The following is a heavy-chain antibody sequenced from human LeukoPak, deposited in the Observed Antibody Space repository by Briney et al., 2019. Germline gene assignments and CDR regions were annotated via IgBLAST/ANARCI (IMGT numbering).Heavy chain of an antibody. CDR1: GYTFTSYG. CDR3: ARDRSWGSSRQLYFDY. V-gene: IGHV1-18*01. Sequence: ASVKVSCKASGYTFTSYGISWVRQAPGQGLEWMGWISAYNGNTNYAQKLQGRVTMTTDTSTSTAYMELRSLRSDDTAVYYCARDRSWGSSRQLYFDYWGQGTLVTVSS. CDR2: ISAYNGNT. J-gene: IGHJ4*02. D-gene: IGHD6-6*01.